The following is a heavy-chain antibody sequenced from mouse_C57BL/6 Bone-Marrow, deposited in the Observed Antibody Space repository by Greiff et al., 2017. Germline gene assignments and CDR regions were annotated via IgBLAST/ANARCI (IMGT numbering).Heavy chain of an antibody. V-gene: IGHV1-9*01. CDR1: GYTFTGYW. Sequence: VQLQQSGAELMKPGASVKLSCKATGYTFTGYWIAWVKQRPGHGLEWIGEILPGSGSTNYNEKFKGKATFTADTSSNTAYMQLSGLTTEYSAIYYCAKKTSQALYYLDYWGPGTTLPVSS. D-gene: IGHD3-2*02. CDR3: AKKTSQALYYLDY. J-gene: IGHJ2*01. CDR2: ILPGSGST.